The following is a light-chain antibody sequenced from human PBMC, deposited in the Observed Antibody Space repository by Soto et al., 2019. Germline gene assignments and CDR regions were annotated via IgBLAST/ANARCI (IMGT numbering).Light chain of an antibody. CDR1: QSLSRN. CDR2: GAS. Sequence: EILMTQSPATLSVSPGERATLSCRASQSLSRNLAWYQQKPGQAPRLLIYGASTRASDIPARFSGSGSGTEFTLTISSLQSEDFALYYCQHYNDWPPAFTFGPGTKVDL. V-gene: IGKV3D-15*01. CDR3: QHYNDWPPAFT. J-gene: IGKJ3*01.